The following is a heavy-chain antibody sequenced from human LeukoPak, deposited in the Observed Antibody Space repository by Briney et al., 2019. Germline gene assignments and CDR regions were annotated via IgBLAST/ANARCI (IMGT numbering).Heavy chain of an antibody. Sequence: GGSLRLSCAASGFTFINAWMSWVRQAPGKGLEWVSLISGSGGSTYYADSVKGRFTISRDNSKNTLYLQMNSLRAEDTAVFYCAKDRDDYVWGSYLGAFDIWGQGAMVTVSS. D-gene: IGHD3-16*01. J-gene: IGHJ3*02. CDR3: AKDRDDYVWGSYLGAFDI. CDR1: GFTFINAW. V-gene: IGHV3-23*01. CDR2: ISGSGGST.